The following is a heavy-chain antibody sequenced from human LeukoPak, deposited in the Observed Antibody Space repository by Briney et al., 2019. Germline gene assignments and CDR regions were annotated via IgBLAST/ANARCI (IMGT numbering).Heavy chain of an antibody. D-gene: IGHD6-6*01. CDR2: ISYDGSNK. V-gene: IGHV3-30*03. CDR1: GYTISSDY. Sequence: AETLTLTCAASGYTISSDYNHGFLQAPPRRQLWVAVISYDGSNKYYADSVKGRFTISRDNAKNSLYLQMNSLRAEDTAVYYCARDLRAGLYSSSMRYWGQGTLVTVSS. CDR3: ARDLRAGLYSSSMRY. J-gene: IGHJ4*02.